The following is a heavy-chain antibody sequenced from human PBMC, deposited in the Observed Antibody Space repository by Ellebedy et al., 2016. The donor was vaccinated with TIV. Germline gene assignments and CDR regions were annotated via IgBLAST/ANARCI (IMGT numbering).Heavy chain of an antibody. J-gene: IGHJ4*02. Sequence: GGSLRLSXAASGFTFSSYGMHWVRQAPGKGLEWVAVIWYDGSNKYYADSVKGRFTISRDNSKNTLYLQMNSLRAEDTAVYYCARALLKFRGSYSHLGYWGQGTLVTVSS. CDR2: IWYDGSNK. V-gene: IGHV3-33*01. CDR3: ARALLKFRGSYSHLGY. D-gene: IGHD1-26*01. CDR1: GFTFSSYG.